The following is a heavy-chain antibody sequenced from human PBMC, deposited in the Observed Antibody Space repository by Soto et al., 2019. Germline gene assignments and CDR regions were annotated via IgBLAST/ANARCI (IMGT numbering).Heavy chain of an antibody. V-gene: IGHV4-59*01. D-gene: IGHD3-9*01. Sequence: SETLSLTCSVSGAPITSNYWTCIRHPPGKGLEWIGYLDHQGYSNYSPSLRSRVSMSIDTSKNQLSLKVHSVTAADAAVYYCASVHVTGYVDWLDPWGQGTLVTVSS. CDR1: GAPITSNY. CDR3: ASVHVTGYVDWLDP. CDR2: LDHQGYS. J-gene: IGHJ5*02.